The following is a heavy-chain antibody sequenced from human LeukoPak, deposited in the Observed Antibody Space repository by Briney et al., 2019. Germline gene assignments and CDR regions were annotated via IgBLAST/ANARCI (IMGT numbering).Heavy chain of an antibody. CDR1: GFTFRSYD. CDR3: AKQNVPTTGSNYYMDV. Sequence: GGSLRLSCAASGFTFRSYDMSWVRQAPGKGLEWVSTITDSGERTNYADSVKGRFTISRDKSKNTLYLQMNSLRAEDTAVYYCAKQNVPTTGSNYYMDVWGTGTTVTVYS. D-gene: IGHD1-1*01. V-gene: IGHV3-23*01. J-gene: IGHJ6*03. CDR2: ITDSGERT.